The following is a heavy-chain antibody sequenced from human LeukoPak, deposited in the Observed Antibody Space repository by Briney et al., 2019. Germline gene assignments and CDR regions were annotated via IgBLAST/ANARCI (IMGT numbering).Heavy chain of an antibody. J-gene: IGHJ5*02. CDR2: INHSGST. CDR1: GGSFSGYY. CDR3: ARVGISSTSASDWFDP. D-gene: IGHD2-2*01. Sequence: SETLSLTCAVCGGSFSGYYWSWIRQPPGKGLEWIGEINHSGSTNYNPSLKSRVTISVDTSKNQFSLKLSSVTAADTAVYYCARVGISSTSASDWFDPWGQGTLVTVSS. V-gene: IGHV4-34*01.